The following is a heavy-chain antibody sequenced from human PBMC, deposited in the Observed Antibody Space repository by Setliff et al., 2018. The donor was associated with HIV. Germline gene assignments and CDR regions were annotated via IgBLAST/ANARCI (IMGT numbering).Heavy chain of an antibody. CDR2: IHTSGSI. CDR1: DDSINSYY. D-gene: IGHD3-22*01. CDR3: ARAGYYFPYFDY. Sequence: SETLSLTCTFSDDSINSYYCAWIRQPAGKRLQWIGRIHTSGSINYNPSLRSRVFLSVDPSKNQCSLKVHSLTAAETAVYYCARAGYYFPYFDYWGQGILVTV. V-gene: IGHV4-4*07. J-gene: IGHJ4*02.